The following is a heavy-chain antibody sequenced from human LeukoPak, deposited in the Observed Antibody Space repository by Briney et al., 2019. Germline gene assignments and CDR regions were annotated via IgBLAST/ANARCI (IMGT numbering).Heavy chain of an antibody. D-gene: IGHD3-3*01. J-gene: IGHJ4*02. CDR3: AKGRYDFWSGYLTD. CDR2: ISGSGGST. Sequence: GGSLRLSCAASGFTFSSYAMSWVRQAPGKGLEWVSAISGSGGSTYYVDSVKGRFTISRDNSKNTLYLQMNSLRAEDTAVYYCAKGRYDFWSGYLTDWGQGTLVTVSS. CDR1: GFTFSSYA. V-gene: IGHV3-23*01.